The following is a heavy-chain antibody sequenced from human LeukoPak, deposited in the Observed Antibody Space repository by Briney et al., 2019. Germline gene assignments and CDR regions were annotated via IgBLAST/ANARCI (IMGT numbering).Heavy chain of an antibody. CDR1: GHTFTSHD. Sequence: GASVTVSCTASGHTFTSHDINWVRQAAGLGLEWLGWMSPKRGNTGYAQKFQGRVAMTRDLSISTAYMELSSLRFDDTAGYFCTREKDCADGICYEDWGQGTLVTVSS. CDR2: MSPKRGNT. D-gene: IGHD2-8*01. CDR3: TREKDCADGICYED. V-gene: IGHV1-8*01. J-gene: IGHJ4*02.